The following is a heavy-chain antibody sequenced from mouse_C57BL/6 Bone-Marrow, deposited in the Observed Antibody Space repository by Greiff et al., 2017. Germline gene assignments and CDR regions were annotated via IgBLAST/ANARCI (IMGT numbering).Heavy chain of an antibody. V-gene: IGHV2-2*01. Sequence: QVQLKESGPGLVQPSQSLSITCTVSGFSLTSYGVHWVRQSPGKGLEWLGVIWSGGSTDYNAAFISRLSISKDNSKSQVFCKMNSLQADDTAIYYCARNSDYYGSAWFAYWGQGTLVTVSA. CDR1: GFSLTSYG. J-gene: IGHJ3*01. D-gene: IGHD1-1*01. CDR3: ARNSDYYGSAWFAY. CDR2: IWSGGST.